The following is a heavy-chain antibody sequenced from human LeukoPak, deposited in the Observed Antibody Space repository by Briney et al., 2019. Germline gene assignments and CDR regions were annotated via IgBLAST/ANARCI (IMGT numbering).Heavy chain of an antibody. D-gene: IGHD5-24*01. V-gene: IGHV1-3*01. CDR2: INAGNGNT. J-gene: IGHJ5*02. Sequence: ASVKVSCKASGYTFTSYAMHWVRQAPGQRLEWMGWINAGNGNTKYSQKFQGRVTMTEDTSTDTAYMELSSLRSEDTAVYYCATGWLQSNWFDPWGQGTLVTVSS. CDR1: GYTFTSYA. CDR3: ATGWLQSNWFDP.